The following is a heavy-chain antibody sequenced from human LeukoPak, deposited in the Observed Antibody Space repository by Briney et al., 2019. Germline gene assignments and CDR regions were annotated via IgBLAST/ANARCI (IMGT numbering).Heavy chain of an antibody. CDR3: ARSHYDFWSGYPNWFDP. D-gene: IGHD3-3*01. V-gene: IGHV3-53*01. CDR2: IYSGGST. Sequence: GGSLRLSCAASGFTVSSNYMSWVRQAPGKGLEWVSVIYSGGSTYYADSVKGRFTISRDNSKSTLYLQMNSLRAEDTAVYYCARSHYDFWSGYPNWFDPWGQGTLVTVSS. J-gene: IGHJ5*02. CDR1: GFTVSSNY.